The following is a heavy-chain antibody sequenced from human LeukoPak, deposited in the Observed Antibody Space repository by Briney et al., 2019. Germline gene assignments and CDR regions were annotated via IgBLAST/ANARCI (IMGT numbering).Heavy chain of an antibody. Sequence: GGSLRLSCVASGFTFSNYAMSWVRQAPGRGLEWIAALNRGRTFFQDSVRVRCTISRDNSKNTLYLQLNSLTGDDTAVYFCVKEVATYGYFDYWGRGSLVAVSS. J-gene: IGHJ4*02. D-gene: IGHD5-24*01. CDR2: LNRGRT. CDR1: GFTFSNYA. CDR3: VKEVATYGYFDY. V-gene: IGHV3-23*01.